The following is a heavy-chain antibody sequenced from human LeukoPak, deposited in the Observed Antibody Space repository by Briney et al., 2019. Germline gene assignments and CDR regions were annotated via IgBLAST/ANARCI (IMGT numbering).Heavy chain of an antibody. V-gene: IGHV3-43*01. CDR2: ISWDGGST. J-gene: IGHJ4*02. CDR1: GFTFDDYT. CDR3: AKDKAVAAYFDY. D-gene: IGHD6-19*01. Sequence: GGSLRLSCAASGFTFDDYTMHWVRHAPGKGLEWVSLISWDGGSTYYADSVKGRFTISRDNSKNSLYLQMNSLRTEDTALYYCAKDKAVAAYFDYWGQGTLVTVSS.